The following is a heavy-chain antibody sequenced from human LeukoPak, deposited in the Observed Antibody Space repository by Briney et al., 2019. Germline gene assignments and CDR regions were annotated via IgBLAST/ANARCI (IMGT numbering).Heavy chain of an antibody. J-gene: IGHJ4*02. CDR1: GGSISSYY. CDR3: ARDLFGYYYDSSGSGDY. D-gene: IGHD3-22*01. CDR2: IYTSGST. Sequence: TSETLSLTCTVSGGSISSYYWSWIRQPVGKGLEWIGRIYTSGSTNYNPSLKSRVTMSVDTSKNQFSLKLSSVTAADTAVYYCARDLFGYYYDSSGSGDYWGQGTLVTVSS. V-gene: IGHV4-4*07.